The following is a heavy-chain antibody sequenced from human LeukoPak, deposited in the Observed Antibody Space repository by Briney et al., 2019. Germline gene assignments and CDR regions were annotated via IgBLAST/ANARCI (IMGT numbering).Heavy chain of an antibody. D-gene: IGHD5-24*01. CDR1: GGSISSSSYY. V-gene: IGHV4-61*01. CDR2: IYYSGST. Sequence: SETLSLTCTVSGGSISSSSYYWGWIRQPPGKGLEWIGYIYYSGSTNYNPSLKSRVTISVDTSKNQFSLKLSSVTAADTAVYYCARDGYNSGLDYWGQGTLVTVSS. CDR3: ARDGYNSGLDY. J-gene: IGHJ4*02.